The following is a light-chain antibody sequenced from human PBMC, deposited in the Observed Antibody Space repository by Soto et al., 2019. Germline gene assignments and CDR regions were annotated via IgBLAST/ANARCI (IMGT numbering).Light chain of an antibody. Sequence: DIQMTQSPSSLSASVGDRVTTTCQASQDISNYLNWYQQKPGKAPKLLIYDASNLETGVPSRFSGSGSGTDFTFTISSLQPEDIATYYCQQYDNPPLTFGGGTKVDIK. V-gene: IGKV1-33*01. CDR1: QDISNY. CDR3: QQYDNPPLT. J-gene: IGKJ4*01. CDR2: DAS.